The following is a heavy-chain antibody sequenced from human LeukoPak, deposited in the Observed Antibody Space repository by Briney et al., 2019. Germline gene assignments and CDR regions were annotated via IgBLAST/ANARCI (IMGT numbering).Heavy chain of an antibody. Sequence: GGSLRLSCAASGFTFSTYWMSWVRQAPGKGLEWVANIKQDGSEKYYVDSVRGRFTISRDNAKNSLYLQMNSLRAEDTAVYYCARGGEDWESPFDYWGQGTLVTVSS. J-gene: IGHJ4*02. CDR2: IKQDGSEK. CDR3: ARGGEDWESPFDY. D-gene: IGHD3/OR15-3a*01. CDR1: GFTFSTYW. V-gene: IGHV3-7*01.